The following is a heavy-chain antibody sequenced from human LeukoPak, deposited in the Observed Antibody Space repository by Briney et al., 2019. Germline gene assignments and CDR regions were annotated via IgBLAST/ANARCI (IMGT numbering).Heavy chain of an antibody. CDR2: ITNSGTTI. J-gene: IGHJ4*02. V-gene: IGHV3-11*01. D-gene: IGHD1-1*01. CDR3: ARVDFSNWSGHGFDL. Sequence: GGSLRLSCAASGFTFTDFYMSWIRQAPGKGLEWVSYITNSGTTIYYADSVKGRFTISRDNAKNSLYLQMNSLRAEDTAVYYCARVDFSNWSGHGFDLWGQGTLVTVSS. CDR1: GFTFTDFY.